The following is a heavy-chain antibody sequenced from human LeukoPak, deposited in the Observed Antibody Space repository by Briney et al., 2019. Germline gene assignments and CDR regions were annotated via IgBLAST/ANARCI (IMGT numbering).Heavy chain of an antibody. J-gene: IGHJ3*02. CDR1: GGSMSSYY. V-gene: IGHV4-4*09. CDR3: ARHPRASDPFDI. CDR2: TYSSGST. Sequence: PSETLSLTCTVSGGSMSSYYWSWIRQPPGKGLEWIGYTYSSGSTNYNPSLKSRVAISEDTSKNQFSLKLTSVTAADTAMYYCARHPRASDPFDIWGQGTIVTVSS.